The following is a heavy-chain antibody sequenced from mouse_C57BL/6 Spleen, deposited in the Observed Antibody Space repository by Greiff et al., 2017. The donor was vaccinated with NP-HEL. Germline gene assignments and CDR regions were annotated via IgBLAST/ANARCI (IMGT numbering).Heavy chain of an antibody. CDR3: ASGNGGAMDY. D-gene: IGHD2-1*01. CDR1: GFTFSSYA. CDR2: ISDGGSYT. J-gene: IGHJ4*01. Sequence: DVHLVESGGGLVKPGGSLKLSCAASGFTFSSYAMSWVRQTPEKRLEWVATISDGGSYTYYPDNVKGRFTISRDNAKNNLYLQMSHLKSEDTAMYYGASGNGGAMDYWGQGTSVTVSS. V-gene: IGHV5-4*01.